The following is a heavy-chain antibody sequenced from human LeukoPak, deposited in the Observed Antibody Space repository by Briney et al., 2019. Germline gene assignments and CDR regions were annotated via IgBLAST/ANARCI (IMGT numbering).Heavy chain of an antibody. V-gene: IGHV3-13*01. J-gene: IGHJ4*02. Sequence: GGSLRLSCVASGFTFSTSDMHWVRQVTGKGLEWGSAIGTTGDTYYPGSVKGRFTISRENAKNSLYLQMNSLRAGDTAVYYCARAIAMFRGVNYFDYWGRGTLVTVSS. D-gene: IGHD3-10*01. CDR3: ARAIAMFRGVNYFDY. CDR1: GFTFSTSD. CDR2: IGTTGDT.